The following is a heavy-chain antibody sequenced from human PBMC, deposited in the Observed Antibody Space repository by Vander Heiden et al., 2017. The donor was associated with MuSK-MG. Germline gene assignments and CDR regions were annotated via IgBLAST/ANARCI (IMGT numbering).Heavy chain of an antibody. J-gene: IGHJ5*02. CDR2: INPNSGAT. CDR1: GYTFTGYY. D-gene: IGHD2-2*01. Sequence: QVQLVQSGAEVKKPGASVKVSCKASGYTFTGYYMHWVRQAPGQGLEWMGWINPNSGATNYAQKCQGRVTMTRDTSISTAYMELSRLRSDDTAVYYCARALRRYCSSTSCYPRNWFDPWGQGTLVTVSS. V-gene: IGHV1-2*02. CDR3: ARALRRYCSSTSCYPRNWFDP.